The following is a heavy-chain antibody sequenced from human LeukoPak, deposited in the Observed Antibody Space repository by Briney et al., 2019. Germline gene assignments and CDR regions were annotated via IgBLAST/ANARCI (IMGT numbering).Heavy chain of an antibody. Sequence: GGSLRLSCAASGFTFSSCGMHWVRQAPGKGLEWVAFIRYDGSNKYYADSVKGRFTISRDNSKNTLYLQMNSLRAEDTAVYYCAKDRGYSYGYYDYWGQGTLVTVSS. D-gene: IGHD5-18*01. CDR2: IRYDGSNK. V-gene: IGHV3-30*02. CDR1: GFTFSSCG. CDR3: AKDRGYSYGYYDY. J-gene: IGHJ4*02.